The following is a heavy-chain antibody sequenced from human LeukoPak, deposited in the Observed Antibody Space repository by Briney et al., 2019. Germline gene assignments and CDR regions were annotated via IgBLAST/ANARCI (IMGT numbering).Heavy chain of an antibody. V-gene: IGHV3-48*03. CDR3: ARGGYCSGGSCYSYPLYYYYYYMDV. CDR1: GFTFSSYE. Sequence: PGRSQRLSCAASGFTFSSYEMNWVRQAPGKGLEWVSYISSSGSTRYYADSVKGRFTISRDNAKNSLYLQMNSLRAEDTAVYYCARGGYCSGGSCYSYPLYYYYYYMDVWGKGTTVTISS. D-gene: IGHD2-15*01. J-gene: IGHJ6*03. CDR2: ISSSGSTR.